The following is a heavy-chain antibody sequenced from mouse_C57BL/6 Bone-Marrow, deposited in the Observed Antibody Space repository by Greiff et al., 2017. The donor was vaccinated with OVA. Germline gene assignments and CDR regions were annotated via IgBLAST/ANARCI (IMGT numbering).Heavy chain of an antibody. J-gene: IGHJ3*01. CDR1: GYTFTSYG. CDR2: IYPRSGNN. V-gene: IGHV1-81*01. CDR3: ARLWEAY. D-gene: IGHD4-1*01. Sequence: QVQLQQSGAELARPGASVKLSCKASGYTFTSYGISWVKQRTGQGLEWIGEIYPRSGNNYYNEKFKGKATLTADKSSSTAYMELRSLTSEDSAVYFCARLWEAYWGQGTLVTVSA.